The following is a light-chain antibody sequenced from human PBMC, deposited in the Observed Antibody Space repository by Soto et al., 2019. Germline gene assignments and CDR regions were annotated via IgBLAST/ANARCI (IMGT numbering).Light chain of an antibody. Sequence: QSVLTQPPSASGTPGQRVTISCSGSSSNIGSNTVNWYQQLPGTAPKLRMYSNNQRPSGVPDRFSGSKSGTSASLAISGLQSEGEADYYCAAWDDSLDGYVFGTGTKLTVL. J-gene: IGLJ1*01. CDR1: SSNIGSNT. CDR3: AAWDDSLDGYV. V-gene: IGLV1-44*01. CDR2: SNN.